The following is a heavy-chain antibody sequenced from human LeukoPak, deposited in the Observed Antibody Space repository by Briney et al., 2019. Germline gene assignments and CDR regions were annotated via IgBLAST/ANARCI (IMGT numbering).Heavy chain of an antibody. Sequence: SETLSLTCTVSGGSISSGDYYWSWIRQPPGKGLEWIGYIYYSGSTYHNPSLKRRVTISVDTSKNQFSLKLSSVTAADTAVYYCARDQLPYNWFDLWAQETLVSVSS. J-gene: IGHJ5*02. CDR1: GGSISSGDYY. CDR2: IYYSGST. D-gene: IGHD2-2*01. CDR3: ARDQLPYNWFDL. V-gene: IGHV4-30-4*08.